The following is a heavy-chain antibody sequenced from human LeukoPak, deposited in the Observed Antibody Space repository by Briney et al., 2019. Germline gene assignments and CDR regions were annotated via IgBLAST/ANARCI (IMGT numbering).Heavy chain of an antibody. CDR3: ARAHREITIFGVVTSNWFDP. CDR2: IYYTGNT. V-gene: IGHV4-39*01. Sequence: PSETLSLTCTVSGVSISSSNSYWGWIRQPPGKGLEWIGSIYYTGNTYYNASLKSQVSISIDTSKNQFSLKLTSVTAADTAVYYCARAHREITIFGVVTSNWFDPWGQGTLVTVSS. D-gene: IGHD3-3*01. CDR1: GVSISSSNSY. J-gene: IGHJ5*02.